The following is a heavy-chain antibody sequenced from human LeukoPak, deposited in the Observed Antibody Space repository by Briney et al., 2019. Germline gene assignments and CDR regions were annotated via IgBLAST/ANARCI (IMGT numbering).Heavy chain of an antibody. CDR2: IYSGGST. CDR1: GFTVSSNY. V-gene: IGHV3-53*01. D-gene: IGHD4-17*01. Sequence: GGSLRLSCAASGFTVSSNYKSWVRQAPGKGLEWVSVIYSGGSTYYADSVEGRFTISRDNSKNTLYLQMNSLRAEDTAVYYCARDGNGDYGFDYWGQGTLVTVSS. J-gene: IGHJ4*02. CDR3: ARDGNGDYGFDY.